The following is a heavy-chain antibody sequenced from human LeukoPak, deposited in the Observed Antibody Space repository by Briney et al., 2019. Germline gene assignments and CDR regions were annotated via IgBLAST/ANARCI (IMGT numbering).Heavy chain of an antibody. J-gene: IGHJ6*03. D-gene: IGHD2-2*01. CDR3: ARGPGYCSSTSCYGGHYYYYYMDV. Sequence: ASVKVSCKASGYTFTSYGISWVRQAPGQGLEWMGRISAYNGNTNYAQKLQGRVTMTTDTSTSTAYMELRSLRSDDTAVYYCARGPGYCSSTSCYGGHYYYYYMDVWGKGTTVTVSS. V-gene: IGHV1-18*01. CDR2: ISAYNGNT. CDR1: GYTFTSYG.